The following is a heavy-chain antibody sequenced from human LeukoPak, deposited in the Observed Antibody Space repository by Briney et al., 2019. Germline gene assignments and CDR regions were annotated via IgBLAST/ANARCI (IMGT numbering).Heavy chain of an antibody. Sequence: GGSLRLSCAASGFTFSSYEMNWVRQAPGKGLEWVSYISSSGSTIYYADSVKGRFTISRDNAKNSLYLQMNNLRAEDTAVYYCAGYYYGMDVWGQGTTVTVSS. CDR3: AGYYYGMDV. CDR1: GFTFSSYE. J-gene: IGHJ6*02. V-gene: IGHV3-48*03. CDR2: ISSSGSTI.